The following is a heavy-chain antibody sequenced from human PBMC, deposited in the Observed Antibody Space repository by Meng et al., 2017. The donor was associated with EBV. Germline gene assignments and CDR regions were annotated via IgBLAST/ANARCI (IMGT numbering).Heavy chain of an antibody. CDR2: INAGNGNT. D-gene: IGHD3-3*01. J-gene: IGHJ4*02. CDR1: GYTFTSYA. CDR3: ARSGATSFGVVIPTYYFDY. Sequence: VQLVQSGAYVEKPGASVKVSCKASGYTFTSYAMHWVRQAPGQRLEWMGWINAGNGNTKYSQKFQGRVTITRDTSASTAYMELSSLRSEDTAVYYCARSGATSFGVVIPTYYFDYWGQGTLVTVSS. V-gene: IGHV1-3*01.